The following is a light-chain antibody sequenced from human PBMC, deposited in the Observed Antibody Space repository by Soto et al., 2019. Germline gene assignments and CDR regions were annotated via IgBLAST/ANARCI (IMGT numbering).Light chain of an antibody. V-gene: IGLV2-14*01. CDR2: EFS. Sequence: QSALTQPASVSGSPGQSITISCTGTSSDVGGYNYVSWYQQHPGKAPKLMIYEFSNRPSGVSNRFSGSKSGNTASLTISGLQAYDEADYYCSSYTSSSTPYVFGTGTKLTVL. CDR1: SSDVGGYNY. J-gene: IGLJ1*01. CDR3: SSYTSSSTPYV.